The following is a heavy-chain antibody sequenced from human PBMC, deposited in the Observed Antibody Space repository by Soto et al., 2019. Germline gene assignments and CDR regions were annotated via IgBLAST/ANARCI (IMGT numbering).Heavy chain of an antibody. J-gene: IGHJ4*02. CDR2: IYSSGST. V-gene: IGHV4-59*01. Sequence: SETLSLTCTVSGGSISNYYWNLIRQSPGKGLEWTGYIYSSGSTHYNPSLQNRVTISIDTSKNQVSLKVNSVTAADTAVYYCARDHPHSYGVYYFDYWGQGTPVTVS. CDR3: ARDHPHSYGVYYFDY. CDR1: GGSISNYY. D-gene: IGHD5-18*01.